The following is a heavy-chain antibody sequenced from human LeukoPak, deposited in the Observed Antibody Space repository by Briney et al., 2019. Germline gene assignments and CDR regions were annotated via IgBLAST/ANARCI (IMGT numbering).Heavy chain of an antibody. J-gene: IGHJ5*02. CDR1: GGSISSGSYY. V-gene: IGHV4-61*02. CDR2: IYTSGST. D-gene: IGHD3-22*01. CDR3: ASEYYYDTPFDP. Sequence: PSQTLSLTCTVSGGSISSGSYYWSWIRQPAGKGLEWIGRIYTSGSTNYNPSLKSRVTISVDTSKNQFSLKLSSVTAADTAVYYCASEYYYDTPFDPWGQGTLVTVSS.